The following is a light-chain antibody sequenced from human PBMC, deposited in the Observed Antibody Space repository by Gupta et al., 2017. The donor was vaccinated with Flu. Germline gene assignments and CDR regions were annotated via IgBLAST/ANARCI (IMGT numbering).Light chain of an antibody. CDR1: QSISTY. V-gene: IGKV1-39*01. CDR2: DAS. CDR3: QQSYNSPRT. J-gene: IGKJ1*01. Sequence: DIQMTQSPSSLSASVGDGVTITCRASQSISTYLNWYQQTPGKAPNLVIYDASTLQSGVPSRFSGGGSGTDFTLTISSLQPEDFATYYCQQSYNSPRTFGQGTKVEVK.